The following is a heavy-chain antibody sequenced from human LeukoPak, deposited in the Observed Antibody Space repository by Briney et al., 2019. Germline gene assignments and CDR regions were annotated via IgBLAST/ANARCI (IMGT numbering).Heavy chain of an antibody. CDR2: ISSDGGAT. Sequence: PGGSLRLSCAASGFTFNGYAMDWVRQAPGKGLEYVSGISSDGGATYYANSVKGRFTISRDNSKNTLYLQMGSLRAEDMALYYCARRKDVSYYSFDFWGQGTQVTVSS. CDR3: ARRKDVSYYSFDF. CDR1: GFTFNGYA. V-gene: IGHV3-64*01. D-gene: IGHD1-26*01. J-gene: IGHJ4*02.